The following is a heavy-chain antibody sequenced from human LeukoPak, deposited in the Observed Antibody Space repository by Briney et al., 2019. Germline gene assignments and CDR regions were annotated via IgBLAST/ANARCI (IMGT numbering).Heavy chain of an antibody. D-gene: IGHD6-13*01. CDR1: GFTFSSYD. J-gene: IGHJ4*02. CDR2: IRPSGDNT. CDR3: AKGKGSSWYLSYFDY. Sequence: PGGSLRLSCAASGFTFSSYDMTWVRQAPGRGLEWVSSIRPSGDNTYYADSVKGRFTISRDNSKNTLYLQMNSLRAEDTAVYYCAKGKGSSWYLSYFDYWGQGTLVTVSS. V-gene: IGHV3-23*01.